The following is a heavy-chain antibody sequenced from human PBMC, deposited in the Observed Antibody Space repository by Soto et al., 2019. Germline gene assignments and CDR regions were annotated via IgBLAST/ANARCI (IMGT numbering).Heavy chain of an antibody. D-gene: IGHD2-2*01. CDR3: AKSPKYCSSTSCHPL. CDR1: GFTFSSYA. J-gene: IGHJ4*02. CDR2: ISGSGGST. Sequence: LRLSCAASGFTFSSYAMSWVRQAPGKGLEWVSAISGSGGSTYYADSVKGRFTISRDNSKNTLYLQMNSLRAEDTAVYYCAKSPKYCSSTSCHPLWGQGTLVTVSS. V-gene: IGHV3-23*01.